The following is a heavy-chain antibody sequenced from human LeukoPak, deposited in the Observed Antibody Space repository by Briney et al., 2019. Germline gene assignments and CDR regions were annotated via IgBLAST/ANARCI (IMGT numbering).Heavy chain of an antibody. Sequence: SETLSLTCAVYGGSFSGYYWSWIRQPPGKGLEWIGEINHSGSTNYNPSLKSRVTISVDTSKNQFSLKLSSVTAADTAVYYCARGGYIVVVPAARFDPWGQGTLVTVSS. CDR3: ARGGYIVVVPAARFDP. J-gene: IGHJ5*02. CDR1: GGSFSGYY. V-gene: IGHV4-34*01. D-gene: IGHD2-2*01. CDR2: INHSGST.